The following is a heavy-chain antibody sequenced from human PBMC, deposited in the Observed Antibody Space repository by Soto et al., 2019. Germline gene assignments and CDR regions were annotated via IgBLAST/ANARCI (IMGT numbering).Heavy chain of an antibody. CDR3: ARHPRYNQVPY. CDR1: GGSISSRSYY. CDR2: ISYGGSP. D-gene: IGHD1-1*01. V-gene: IGHV4-39*01. J-gene: IGHJ4*02. Sequence: SETLSLTCSVSGGSISSRSYYWGWIRQPPGKGLEWIGSISYGGSPSYNPSLKSRVTISIDTSKNQFSLKMSSVTTADTAVYSCARHPRYNQVPYWGQGTLVTVS.